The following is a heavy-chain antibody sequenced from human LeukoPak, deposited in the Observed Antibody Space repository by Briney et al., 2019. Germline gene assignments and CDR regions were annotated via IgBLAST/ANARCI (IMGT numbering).Heavy chain of an antibody. D-gene: IGHD5/OR15-5a*01. Sequence: SETLSLTCTVSGVSISNSNSFWAWIRQPPGKGLEWIGTIYYSGITHYSPSLKSRVTISVDTSKNQFSLKLSSVTATDTALYYCARRVYGTSQYYWGQGTLITVSS. J-gene: IGHJ4*02. CDR2: IYYSGIT. CDR1: GVSISNSNSF. V-gene: IGHV4-39*01. CDR3: ARRVYGTSQYY.